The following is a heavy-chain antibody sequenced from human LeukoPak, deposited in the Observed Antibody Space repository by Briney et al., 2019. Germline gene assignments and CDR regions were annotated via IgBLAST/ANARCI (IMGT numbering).Heavy chain of an antibody. Sequence: GGSLRLSRAASGFSFSSHGMHWVRQAPGKGLEYVSGISNNGGGAYYVESVKGRFTISRDNSKNTLYLQMNSLRAEDTAVYYCAREMNWNYGDSSGYPFDYWGQGTLVTVSS. J-gene: IGHJ4*02. CDR1: GFSFSSHG. D-gene: IGHD3-22*01. V-gene: IGHV3-64*02. CDR2: ISNNGGGA. CDR3: AREMNWNYGDSSGYPFDY.